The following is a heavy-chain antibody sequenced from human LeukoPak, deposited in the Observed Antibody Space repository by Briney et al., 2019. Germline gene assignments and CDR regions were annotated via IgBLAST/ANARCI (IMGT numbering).Heavy chain of an antibody. J-gene: IGHJ6*02. V-gene: IGHV4-4*09. CDR3: ARRRRIGAAGGDGMDV. CDR2: TYNSGRT. CDR1: GGSMSNYY. Sequence: SETLSLTCTVSGGSMSNYYWTWIRQPPGQGLEWIGYTYNSGRTNYNPSLKSRVTISADTSKNQFSPKLDSVTAANTANYYCARRRRIGAAGGDGMDVWGQGTTVTVSS. D-gene: IGHD6-13*01.